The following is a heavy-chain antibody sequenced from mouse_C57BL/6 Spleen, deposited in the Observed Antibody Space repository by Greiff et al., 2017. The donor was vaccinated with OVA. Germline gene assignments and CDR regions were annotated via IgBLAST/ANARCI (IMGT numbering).Heavy chain of an antibody. CDR1: GYTFTSYW. Sequence: VKLMESGAELVKPGASVKMSCKASGYTFTSYWITWVKQRPGQGLEWIGDIYPGSGSTNYNEKFKSKATLTVDTSSSTAYMQLSSLTSEDSAVYYCARWGYDWYFDVWGTGTTVTVSS. D-gene: IGHD2-2*01. CDR3: ARWGYDWYFDV. V-gene: IGHV1-55*01. J-gene: IGHJ1*03. CDR2: IYPGSGST.